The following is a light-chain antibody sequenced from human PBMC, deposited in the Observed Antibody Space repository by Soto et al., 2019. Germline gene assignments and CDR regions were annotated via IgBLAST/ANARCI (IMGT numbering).Light chain of an antibody. V-gene: IGLV1-40*01. CDR3: QSYDSSLRRI. CDR2: GNN. CDR1: DSDIGAGYD. J-gene: IGLJ2*01. Sequence: QSVLTQPPSVSGAPGQRVTLSCTGSDSDIGAGYDVHWFQQFPGTAPKLLIFGNNNRPSGVPDRFSGSKSGTSASLAITGLLPEDEADYYCQSYDSSLRRIFGGGTKLTVL.